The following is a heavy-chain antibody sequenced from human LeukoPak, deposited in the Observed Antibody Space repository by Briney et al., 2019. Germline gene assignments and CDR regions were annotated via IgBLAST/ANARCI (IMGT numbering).Heavy chain of an antibody. CDR1: GGSINFYH. D-gene: IGHD6-19*01. V-gene: IGHV4-59*08. CDR3: ARHGPYSTGWYHFDY. Sequence: SETLSLTCSVSGGSINFYHWSWIRQPPGKGLEWIGYIYYSGSTNYNPSLKSRVTISVDTSKNHFSLRLSSVTAADTAVYYCARHGPYSTGWYHFDYWGQGTLVTVSS. CDR2: IYYSGST. J-gene: IGHJ4*02.